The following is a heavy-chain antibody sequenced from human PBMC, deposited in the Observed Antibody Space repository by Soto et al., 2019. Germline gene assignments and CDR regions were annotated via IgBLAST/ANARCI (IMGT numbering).Heavy chain of an antibody. J-gene: IGHJ4*02. CDR2: IWYDGSNK. D-gene: IGHD5-12*01. V-gene: IGHV3-33*01. CDR3: ARAPVDIVGYYFDY. Sequence: GGSLRLSCAASGFTFSSYGMHWVRQAPGKGLEWVAVIWYDGSNKYYADSVKGRFTISRDNSKNTLYLQMNSLRAEDTAVYYCARAPVDIVGYYFDYWGQGTLVTVSS. CDR1: GFTFSSYG.